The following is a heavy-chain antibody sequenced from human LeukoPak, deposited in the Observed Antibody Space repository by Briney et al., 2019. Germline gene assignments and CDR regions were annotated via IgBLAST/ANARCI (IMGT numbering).Heavy chain of an antibody. Sequence: ETLSLTCAVYGGSFSDYYWSWIRQPPGKGLEWVSLIIASSGSTFNADSVKGRFTISRDNSKNTLYLQMNSLRAEDTAVYFCAKRGVVIRVILVGFHKEAYYFDSWGQGALVTVSS. CDR2: IIASSGST. CDR3: AKRGVVIRVILVGFHKEAYYFDS. CDR1: GGSFSDYY. D-gene: IGHD3-22*01. J-gene: IGHJ4*02. V-gene: IGHV3-23*01.